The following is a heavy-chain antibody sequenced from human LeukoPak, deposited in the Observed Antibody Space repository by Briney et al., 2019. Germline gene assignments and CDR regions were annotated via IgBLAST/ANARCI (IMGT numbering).Heavy chain of an antibody. V-gene: IGHV4-59*12. CDR2: IYYSGST. CDR3: ARGGRDHGYYMDV. CDR1: GGSISSYY. D-gene: IGHD1-14*01. J-gene: IGHJ6*03. Sequence: SETLSLTCTVSGGSISSYYWSWIRQPPGKGLEWIGYIYYSGSTNYNPSLKSRVTISVDTSKNQFSLKLSSVTAADTAVYYCARGGRDHGYYMDVWGKGTTVTVSS.